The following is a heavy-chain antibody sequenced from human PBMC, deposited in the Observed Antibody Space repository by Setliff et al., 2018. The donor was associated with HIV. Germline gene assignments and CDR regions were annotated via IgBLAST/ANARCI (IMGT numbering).Heavy chain of an antibody. CDR2: IYASGST. V-gene: IGHV4-59*08. Sequence: SETLSLTCTVSAGSISAYYWSWIRQPPGKGLEWIGYIYASGSTNYSPSLKSRVTISVDTSKNQFSLKLKSVTAADTAVYFCARHVYSSGWGYVYHLDSWGQGTLVTVSS. CDR3: ARHVYSSGWGYVYHLDS. D-gene: IGHD6-19*01. J-gene: IGHJ4*02. CDR1: AGSISAYY.